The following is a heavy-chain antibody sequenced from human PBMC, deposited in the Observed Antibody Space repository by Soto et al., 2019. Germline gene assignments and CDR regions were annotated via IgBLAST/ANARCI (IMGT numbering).Heavy chain of an antibody. CDR3: ARDESYDILTGYYTPQRFDY. CDR1: GFTFSSYR. V-gene: IGHV3-7*01. D-gene: IGHD3-9*01. J-gene: IGHJ4*02. CDR2: IKQDGSEK. Sequence: PGGSLRLSCAVSGFTFSSYRMSWVRQAPGKGLEWLANIKQDGSEKYYVDSVKGRFTISRDNAKNSPYLQMNSLRAEDTAVYYCARDESYDILTGYYTPQRFDYWGQGSLVTVSS.